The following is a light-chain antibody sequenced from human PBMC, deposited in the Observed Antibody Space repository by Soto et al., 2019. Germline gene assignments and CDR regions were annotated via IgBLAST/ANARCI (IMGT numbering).Light chain of an antibody. CDR1: QSVSSN. CDR3: QHYNNWPPLT. V-gene: IGKV3-15*01. J-gene: IGKJ4*01. Sequence: EIVMTQSPATLSVSPGERATLSCRASQSVSSNLAWYQQKPGQAPRLLIYGASTRATGITARFSGSGSGTEFTLTISSLQSEDFAVYYCQHYNNWPPLTFGGGTKVEIK. CDR2: GAS.